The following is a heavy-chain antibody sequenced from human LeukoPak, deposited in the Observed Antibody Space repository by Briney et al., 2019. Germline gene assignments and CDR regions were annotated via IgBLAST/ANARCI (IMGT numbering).Heavy chain of an antibody. CDR2: ISSSGSTI. CDR1: GFTFSDYY. Sequence: PGGSLRLSCAASGFTFSDYYMSWIRQAPGKGLEWVSYISSSGSTIYYADSVKGRFTISRDNSKNTLYLQMNSLRVEDTAVYYCAKADLTTADRDAFDIWGQGTVATVSS. V-gene: IGHV3-11*01. J-gene: IGHJ3*02. CDR3: AKADLTTADRDAFDI. D-gene: IGHD2-21*02.